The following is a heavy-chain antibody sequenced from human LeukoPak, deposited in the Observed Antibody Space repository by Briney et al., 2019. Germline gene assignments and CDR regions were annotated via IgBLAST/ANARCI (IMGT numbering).Heavy chain of an antibody. CDR3: ARRTPGSIFDY. D-gene: IGHD6-13*01. V-gene: IGHV4-61*02. CDR1: GGSVSIGSYY. Sequence: SETLSLTCTVSGGSVSIGSYYWSWIRQPAGKGLEWIGRIYTSGSTDYNPSLKSRVTILKDTSKNQFSLRLSSVTAADTAVYYCARRTPGSIFDYWGQGTLVTVSS. CDR2: IYTSGST. J-gene: IGHJ4*02.